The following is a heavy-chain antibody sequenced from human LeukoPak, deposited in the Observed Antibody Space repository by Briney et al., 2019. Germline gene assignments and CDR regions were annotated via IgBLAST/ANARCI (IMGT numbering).Heavy chain of an antibody. CDR2: INPIGGTT. CDR3: ARDYDILTGYYIGSSNGMDV. V-gene: IGHV1-46*01. D-gene: IGHD3-9*01. CDR1: GYTFTNYY. Sequence: ASVKVSCKASGYTFTNYYIHWVRQAPGQGLEWMGVINPIGGTTSYAQKFQGRVTMTRDTSTSTVYMEVSSLRSEDTALYYCARDYDILTGYYIGSSNGMDVWGQGTTVTVSS. J-gene: IGHJ6*02.